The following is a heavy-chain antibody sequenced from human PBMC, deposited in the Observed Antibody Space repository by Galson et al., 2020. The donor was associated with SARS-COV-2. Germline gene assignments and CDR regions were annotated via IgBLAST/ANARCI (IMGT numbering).Heavy chain of an antibody. D-gene: IGHD4-4*01. CDR2: ISDSGDKT. Sequence: GESLKISCAASGFTFSTYGMSWVRQAPGKGLEWVAAISDSGDKTHYADSVKGRVTISRDNSNNTLYLQMNSLRAEDTAAYYCAKDLTTITNLVYDYWGQETLVTVSS. CDR3: AKDLTTITNLVYDY. CDR1: GFTFSTYG. V-gene: IGHV3-23*01. J-gene: IGHJ4*02.